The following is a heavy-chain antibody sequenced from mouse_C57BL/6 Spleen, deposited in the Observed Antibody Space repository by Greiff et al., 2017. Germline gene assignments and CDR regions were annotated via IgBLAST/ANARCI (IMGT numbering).Heavy chain of an antibody. Sequence: QVQLQQPGAELVKPGASVKLSCKASGYTFTSYWMQWVKQRPGQGLEWIGEIDPSASYTNYNQKFKGKATLTVDTSSSTAYMQLSSLTSEDSAVYYCARRPFAYWGQGTLVTVSA. V-gene: IGHV1-50*01. CDR2: IDPSASYT. CDR3: ARRPFAY. J-gene: IGHJ3*01. CDR1: GYTFTSYW.